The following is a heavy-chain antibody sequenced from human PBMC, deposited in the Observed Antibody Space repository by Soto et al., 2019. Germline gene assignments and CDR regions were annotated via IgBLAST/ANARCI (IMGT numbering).Heavy chain of an antibody. CDR2: IWYDGSNK. V-gene: IGHV3-33*01. Sequence: QVQLVESGGGVVQPGRSLRLSCAASGFTFSSYGMHWVRQAPGKGLEWVAVIWYDGSNKYYADSVKGRFTISRDNSKNTLYLQMNSLRAEDTAVYYCARDKRITIFGVVIAYYYGMDVW. CDR3: ARDKRITIFGVVIAYYYGMDV. J-gene: IGHJ6*01. D-gene: IGHD3-3*01. CDR1: GFTFSSYG.